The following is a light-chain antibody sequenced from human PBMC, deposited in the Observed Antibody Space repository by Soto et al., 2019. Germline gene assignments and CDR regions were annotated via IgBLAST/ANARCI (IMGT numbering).Light chain of an antibody. J-gene: IGKJ4*01. CDR3: QQYHDWPPLT. CDR1: QSVSSN. V-gene: IGKV3-15*01. Sequence: EVTLTQSPATLSMSPGEIATLSCWPSQSVSSNLAWYQQKPGQSPRLLIYGVSVRATGTPARFSGSGSGTEFTLTISSLQSEDFAMYYCQQYHDWPPLTFGGGTKVEIK. CDR2: GVS.